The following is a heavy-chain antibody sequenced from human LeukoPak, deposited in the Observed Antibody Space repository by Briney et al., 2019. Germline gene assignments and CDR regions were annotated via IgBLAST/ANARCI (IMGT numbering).Heavy chain of an antibody. J-gene: IGHJ4*02. CDR1: GFTFSSYW. CDR2: IDRDGSRI. Sequence: GGSLRLSCAVSGFTFSSYWMHWVRQAPGKGLVWVSRIDRDGSRINYADSVKGRFTISRDNGKNTLFLQMNSLSAEDAAVYYCVRGNDYGGPHYWGQGTLVTVSS. CDR3: VRGNDYGGPHY. V-gene: IGHV3-74*01. D-gene: IGHD4-23*01.